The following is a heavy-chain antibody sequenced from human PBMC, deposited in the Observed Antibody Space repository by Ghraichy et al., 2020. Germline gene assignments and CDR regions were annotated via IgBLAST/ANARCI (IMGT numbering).Heavy chain of an antibody. Sequence: LSLTCAASGFTFSSYAMSWVRQAPGKGLEWVSTISGNGGSTYDADSVKGRFTISRDNSKNTLYLQMNSLRAEDTAVYYCAKAGSSWYPLDYWGQGTLVTVSS. V-gene: IGHV3-23*01. D-gene: IGHD6-13*01. CDR2: ISGNGGST. J-gene: IGHJ4*02. CDR3: AKAGSSWYPLDY. CDR1: GFTFSSYA.